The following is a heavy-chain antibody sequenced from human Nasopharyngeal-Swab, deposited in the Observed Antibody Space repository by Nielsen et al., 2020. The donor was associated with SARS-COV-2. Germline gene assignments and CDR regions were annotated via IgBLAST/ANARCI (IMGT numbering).Heavy chain of an antibody. V-gene: IGHV3-30-3*01. CDR3: VKHQGSSSDQ. CDR2: DGSSQ. CDR1: GFTLAYV. Sequence: GESLKISCTAPGFTLAYVMHWVRQAPGQGLEWVGVDGSSQQYADSVRGRFTISRDNAKNTLYLQMNSLRVEDTAVYYCVKHQGSSSDQWGQGTLVTVSS. J-gene: IGHJ4*02.